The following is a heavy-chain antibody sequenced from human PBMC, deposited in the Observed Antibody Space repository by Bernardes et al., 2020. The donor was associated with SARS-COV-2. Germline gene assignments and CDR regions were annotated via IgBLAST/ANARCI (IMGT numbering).Heavy chain of an antibody. Sequence: GGSLRLSCAASGLTVSDNYMTWVRQAPGKGLEWVALMYSGWSTYYADSVKGRFTVSRDNSKNTLYLQMNSLRAEDTAVYYCASVMATWDRGLFSNTYYFYGMDVWGQGTTVTVSS. CDR2: MYSGWST. D-gene: IGHD3-10*01. J-gene: IGHJ6*02. V-gene: IGHV3-66*01. CDR3: ASVMATWDRGLFSNTYYFYGMDV. CDR1: GLTVSDNY.